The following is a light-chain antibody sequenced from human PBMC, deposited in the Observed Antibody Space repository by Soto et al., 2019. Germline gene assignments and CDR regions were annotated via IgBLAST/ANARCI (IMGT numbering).Light chain of an antibody. J-gene: IGLJ2*01. Sequence: QTVVTQSPSASASLGASVKLTCTLSSGHSNYAIAWHQQRPEKGPRYLMKLNSDGSHSKGDGIPDRFSGSISGAERYLTISSLQSEDEADYYCQTWGTGIQVFGGGTQLTVL. CDR1: SGHSNYA. V-gene: IGLV4-69*01. CDR3: QTWGTGIQV. CDR2: LNSDGSH.